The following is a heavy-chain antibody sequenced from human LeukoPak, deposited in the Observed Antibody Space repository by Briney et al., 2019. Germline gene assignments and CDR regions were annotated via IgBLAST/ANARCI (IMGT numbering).Heavy chain of an antibody. Sequence: SETLSLTCTVSGGSISSYYWSWIRQPPGKGLEWIGYIYYSGSTNYNPSLKSRVTISVDTSKKQFSLKLSSVTAADTAVYYCARGVYIAAAQYGYWGQGTLATVSS. J-gene: IGHJ4*02. CDR3: ARGVYIAAAQYGY. D-gene: IGHD6-13*01. CDR1: GGSISSYY. V-gene: IGHV4-59*01. CDR2: IYYSGST.